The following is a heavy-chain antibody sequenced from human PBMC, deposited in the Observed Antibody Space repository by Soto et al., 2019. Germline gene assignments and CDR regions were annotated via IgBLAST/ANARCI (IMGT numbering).Heavy chain of an antibody. CDR1: GYTFTSYA. Sequence: ASVKVSCKASGYTFTSYAMHWVRQAPGQRLEWMGWINAGNGNTKYSQKFQGRVTITRDTSASTAYMELSSLRSEDTAVYYCARVRWNLGYFDYWGQGTLVTVSS. V-gene: IGHV1-3*01. D-gene: IGHD1-7*01. J-gene: IGHJ4*02. CDR3: ARVRWNLGYFDY. CDR2: INAGNGNT.